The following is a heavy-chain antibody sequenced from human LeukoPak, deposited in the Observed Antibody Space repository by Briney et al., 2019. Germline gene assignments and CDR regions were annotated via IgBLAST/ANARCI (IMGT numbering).Heavy chain of an antibody. Sequence: PGGSLRLSCAASGFTFSSYAMSWVRQAPGKGLEWVSAISGSGGSTYYADSVKGRFTISRDNSKNTLYLQMNSLRAEDTAVYYCARQHDSYNYDFWSGYSTPLDYWGQGTLVTVSS. J-gene: IGHJ4*02. CDR3: ARQHDSYNYDFWSGYSTPLDY. CDR2: ISGSGGST. D-gene: IGHD3-3*01. V-gene: IGHV3-23*01. CDR1: GFTFSSYA.